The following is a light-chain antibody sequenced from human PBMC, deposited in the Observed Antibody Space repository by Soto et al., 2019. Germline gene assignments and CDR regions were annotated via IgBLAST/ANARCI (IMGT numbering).Light chain of an antibody. Sequence: QSALTQPASGSGSPGQSITISCTGTSGDVGGYNYVSWYQQHPGKAPKLMIYDVSNRPTGVSNRFSGSKSGNTASLTISGLQAEDEADYYCSSYTSSSTYVFGTGTKVTVL. CDR2: DVS. V-gene: IGLV2-14*01. CDR1: SGDVGGYNY. J-gene: IGLJ1*01. CDR3: SSYTSSSTYV.